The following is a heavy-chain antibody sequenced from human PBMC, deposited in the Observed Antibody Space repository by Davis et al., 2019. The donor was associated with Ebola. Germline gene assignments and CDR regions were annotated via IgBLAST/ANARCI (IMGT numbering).Heavy chain of an antibody. D-gene: IGHD1-26*01. CDR3: ARYSGTFGWLDP. V-gene: IGHV4-4*07. CDR2: IYTSGST. J-gene: IGHJ5*02. Sequence: ESLKISCTVSGDSISNYYWNWIRQSAGKGLEWIGHIYTSGSTTYNPSLKSRVTMSIDTSKNQFYLELASVTAADTAVYFCARYSGTFGWLDPWGQGTLVTVSS. CDR1: GDSISNYY.